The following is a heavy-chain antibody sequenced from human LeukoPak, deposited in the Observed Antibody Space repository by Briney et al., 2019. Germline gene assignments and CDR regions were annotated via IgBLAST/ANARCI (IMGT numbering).Heavy chain of an antibody. Sequence: PGESLKISCKGSGYSFTSYWIGWVRQMPGKGLEWMGIIYPGDSDTRYSPSFQGQVTISADKSISTAYLQWSSLKASDTAMYYRARQGLSSGLGGWFDPWGQGTLVTVSS. V-gene: IGHV5-51*01. CDR2: IYPGDSDT. D-gene: IGHD3-22*01. CDR1: GYSFTSYW. J-gene: IGHJ5*02. CDR3: ARQGLSSGLGGWFDP.